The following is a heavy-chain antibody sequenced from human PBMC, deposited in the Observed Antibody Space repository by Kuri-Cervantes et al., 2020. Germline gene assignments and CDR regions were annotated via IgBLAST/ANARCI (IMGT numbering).Heavy chain of an antibody. V-gene: IGHV3-23*01. J-gene: IGHJ5*02. Sequence: GESLKISCGASGFTFSSYAMSWVRQAPGKGLEWVSAISGSGGSTYYADSVKGRFTISRDNSKNTLYLQMNSLRAEDTAVYYCAKDLEYDLTNWFDPWGQGTLVTGSS. CDR3: AKDLEYDLTNWFDP. CDR2: ISGSGGST. CDR1: GFTFSSYA. D-gene: IGHD3-3*01.